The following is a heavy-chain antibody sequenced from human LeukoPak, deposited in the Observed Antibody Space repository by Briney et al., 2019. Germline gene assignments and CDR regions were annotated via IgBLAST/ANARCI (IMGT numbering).Heavy chain of an antibody. CDR3: ARRNY. Sequence: GGSLRLPCAASGFTFSSYAMSWVRQAPGKGLVWVSRINTDGSSTNYADSVKGRFTISRDNAKNTLYLQMNNLRAEDTAVYYCARRNYWGQGTLVTVSS. J-gene: IGHJ4*02. V-gene: IGHV3-74*01. CDR2: INTDGSST. CDR1: GFTFSSYA.